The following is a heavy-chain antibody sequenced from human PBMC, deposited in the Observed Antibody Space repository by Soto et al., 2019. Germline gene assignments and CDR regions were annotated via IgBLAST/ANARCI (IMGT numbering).Heavy chain of an antibody. CDR3: ARGRTWFDP. V-gene: IGHV4-31*03. CDR2: IYYSGST. J-gene: IGHJ5*02. CDR1: GGSISSGGYY. Sequence: SETLSLTCTVPGGSISSGGYYWSWIRQHPGKGLEWMGYIYYSGSTYYNPSLKSRVTIAVDTSKNQLSLKLSSVAAADTAVYYCARGRTWFDPWGQGTLVTVSS.